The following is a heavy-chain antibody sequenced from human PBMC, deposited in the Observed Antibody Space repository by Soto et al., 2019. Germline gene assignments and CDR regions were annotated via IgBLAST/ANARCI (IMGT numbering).Heavy chain of an antibody. V-gene: IGHV4-59*12. D-gene: IGHD2-8*02. CDR1: GCYISSYY. CDR3: ARDKITGLFDY. CDR2: IYYSGST. J-gene: IGHJ4*02. Sequence: SETLPLPCTVLGCYISSYYWSCIRQPPGKGLEWIGYIYYSGSTNYNPSLKSRVTISVDTSKNQCSLKLTSVTAADTAVYYCARDKITGLFDYWGQGTLVTGSS.